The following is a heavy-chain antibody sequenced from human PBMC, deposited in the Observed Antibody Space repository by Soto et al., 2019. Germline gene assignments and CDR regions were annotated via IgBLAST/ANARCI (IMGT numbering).Heavy chain of an antibody. D-gene: IGHD6-13*01. Sequence: AAETLSLICTVSGGSISSGGYYWSWIRQHPGKGLEWIGYIYYSGSTYYIPSLKSRVTISVDTCKSQFSLKLSSVTAADTAVYYCARPFGVAAAGPFDYWGQGTLVTVS. CDR2: IYYSGST. CDR3: ARPFGVAAAGPFDY. V-gene: IGHV4-31*03. J-gene: IGHJ4*02. CDR1: GGSISSGGYY.